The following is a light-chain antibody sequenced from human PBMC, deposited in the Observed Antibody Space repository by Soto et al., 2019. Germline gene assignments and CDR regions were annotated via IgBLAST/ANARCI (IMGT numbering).Light chain of an antibody. Sequence: QSALTQPASVSGSPGQSITIYCTGTSGDIGSYNRVSWYQQHPGKAPKPIIYEVTDRPSGVSNRFSGSKSGNTASLTISGLQAEDEAEYYCSSYTNINTRACVFGTGTKLTVL. V-gene: IGLV2-14*01. CDR3: SSYTNINTRACV. CDR1: SGDIGSYNR. J-gene: IGLJ1*01. CDR2: EVT.